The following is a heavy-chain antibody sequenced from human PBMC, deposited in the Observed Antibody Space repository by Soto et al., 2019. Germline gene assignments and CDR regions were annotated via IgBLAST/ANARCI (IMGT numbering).Heavy chain of an antibody. CDR3: AHTKDSSGFLTS. CDR2: IHWNDDK. J-gene: IGHJ5*02. D-gene: IGHD3-22*01. V-gene: IGHV2-5*01. Sequence: SGPTLVNPTQTLTLTWSFSGFSLSVYGVRVIWFRQPPGETLEWLALIHWNDDKRYSPYLKSRLTITKDTSENQVVLTLTNLDPLDTGTYFCAHTKDSSGFLTSWGQGILVTVSS. CDR1: GFSLSVYGVR.